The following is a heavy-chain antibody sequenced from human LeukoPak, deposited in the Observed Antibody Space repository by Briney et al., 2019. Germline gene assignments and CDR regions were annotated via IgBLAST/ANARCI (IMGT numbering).Heavy chain of an antibody. D-gene: IGHD3-3*01. Sequence: PSETLSLTCTVSSGSIRSSSYYWGWIRQPPGKGLEWIGNIYYSESTYYNPSLKSRVTISLDTSKNQFSLKLSSVTAADTAVYYCARQTGAGLFILPGGQGTLVTVSS. J-gene: IGHJ4*02. CDR1: SGSIRSSSYY. CDR2: IYYSEST. V-gene: IGHV4-39*07. CDR3: ARQTGAGLFILP.